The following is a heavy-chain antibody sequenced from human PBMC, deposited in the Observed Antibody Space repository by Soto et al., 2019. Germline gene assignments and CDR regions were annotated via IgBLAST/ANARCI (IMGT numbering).Heavy chain of an antibody. CDR1: GFTFSGYA. CDR3: GKNRGQVNTSWLFAY. CDR2: IHGGGNSA. Sequence: EVQLLESGGDLVQPGRYLRLSCAASGFTFSGYAMSWFRQAPGKGLAWVSVIHGGGNSAYYADSVKGRFTIARDNSNNTLYLQMSSLRGKDKDVYYCGKNRGQVNTSWLFAYWGQQAPVIDSS. J-gene: IGHJ4*02. D-gene: IGHD5-12*01. V-gene: IGHV3-23*01.